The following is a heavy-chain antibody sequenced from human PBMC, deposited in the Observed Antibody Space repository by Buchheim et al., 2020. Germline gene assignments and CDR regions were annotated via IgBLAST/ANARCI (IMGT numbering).Heavy chain of an antibody. Sequence: QVQLQQWGAGLLKPSETLSLTCAVYGGSFSGYYWSWIRQPPGKGLEWIGEINHSGSTNYNPSLKSRVTIPVATSKNQFSLKLSSVTAADTAVYYCAWTLYGSGSLFDYWGQGTL. CDR1: GGSFSGYY. CDR2: INHSGST. V-gene: IGHV4-34*01. CDR3: AWTLYGSGSLFDY. J-gene: IGHJ4*02. D-gene: IGHD3-10*01.